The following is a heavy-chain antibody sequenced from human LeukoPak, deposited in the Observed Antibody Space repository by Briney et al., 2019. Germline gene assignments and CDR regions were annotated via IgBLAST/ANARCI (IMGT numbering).Heavy chain of an antibody. CDR1: EXSFSRYA. Sequence: GGSLRLSWSASEXSFSRYAMHWVRQGPGKGLEHVSTISSNGASTYYADSAKGRFTISRDNSKNTLYLQLSSLSAEDTAVYYCVKGGYYDSSGFPECFQDWGQGTLVSASS. CDR3: VKGGYYDSSGFPECFQD. D-gene: IGHD3-22*01. CDR2: ISSNGAST. V-gene: IGHV3-64D*09. J-gene: IGHJ1*01.